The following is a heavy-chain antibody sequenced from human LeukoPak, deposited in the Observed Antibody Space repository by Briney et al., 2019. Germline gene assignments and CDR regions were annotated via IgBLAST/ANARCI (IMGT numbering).Heavy chain of an antibody. CDR1: GFTFSSYA. Sequence: GGSLRLSCAASGFTFSSYAMSWVRQAPGKGLEWVSAISGSGGSTYYADSVKGRFTISRDNSKNTLYLQMNSLRAEDTAVYYCARSYDFWSGYRVYFDYWGQGTLVTVSS. J-gene: IGHJ4*02. D-gene: IGHD3-3*01. CDR2: ISGSGGST. V-gene: IGHV3-23*01. CDR3: ARSYDFWSGYRVYFDY.